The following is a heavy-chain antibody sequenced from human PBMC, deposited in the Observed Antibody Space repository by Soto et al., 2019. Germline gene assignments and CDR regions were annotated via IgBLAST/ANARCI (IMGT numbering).Heavy chain of an antibody. CDR3: ARAGTSLGYCSTTSCYEFDY. Sequence: GGSLRLSCAASGFTFSSYSMNWVRQAPGKGLQWVSYISRSSSNIYYADSVKGRFTISRDNAKNSLYLQMNTLTDEDTAVYYCARAGTSLGYCSTTSCYEFDYWGQGTLVTVSS. D-gene: IGHD2-2*01. J-gene: IGHJ4*02. CDR1: GFTFSSYS. CDR2: ISRSSSNI. V-gene: IGHV3-48*02.